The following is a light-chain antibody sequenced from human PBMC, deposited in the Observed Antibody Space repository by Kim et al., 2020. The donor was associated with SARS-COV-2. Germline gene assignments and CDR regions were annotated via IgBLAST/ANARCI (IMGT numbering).Light chain of an antibody. CDR3: NSRDSNDNVV. J-gene: IGLJ2*01. CDR2: DKN. CDR1: SLRSYY. Sequence: VACGTTGRTTCQGGSLRSYYATWYQQTPGQALLLVIYDKNHRPSGIPDLFACCSSGTAASLTITGTQAGDEAYYCCNSRDSNDNVVFGGGTQLTVL. V-gene: IGLV3-19*01.